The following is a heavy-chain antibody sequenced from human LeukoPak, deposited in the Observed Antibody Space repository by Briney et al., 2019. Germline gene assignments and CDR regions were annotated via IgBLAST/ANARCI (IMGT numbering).Heavy chain of an antibody. D-gene: IGHD3-22*01. V-gene: IGHV3-30*02. CDR3: ARSHYYDSSGYYYFDY. CDR2: IRYDGSNK. CDR1: GLTFSNYG. Sequence: GGSLRLSCAASGLTFSNYGMHWVRQAPGKGLEWVAFIRYDGSNKYYADSVKGRFTISRDNAKNSLYLQMNSLRAEDTALYYCARSHYYDSSGYYYFDYWGQGTLVTVSS. J-gene: IGHJ4*02.